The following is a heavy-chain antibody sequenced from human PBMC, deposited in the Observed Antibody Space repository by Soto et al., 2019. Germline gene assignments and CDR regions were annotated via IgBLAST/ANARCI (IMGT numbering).Heavy chain of an antibody. CDR3: ARGDSTDCSNGVCSFFYNHDMDV. J-gene: IGHJ6*02. CDR1: GYSFTDYH. D-gene: IGHD2-8*01. CDR2: INPKSGGT. V-gene: IGHV1-2*04. Sequence: ASVKVSCNASGYSFTDYHIHWVRQAPVQGLEWLGRINPKSGGTSTAQKFQGWVTMTTDTSISTASMELTRLTSDDTAIYYCARGDSTDCSNGVCSFFYNHDMDVWGQGTTVTVSS.